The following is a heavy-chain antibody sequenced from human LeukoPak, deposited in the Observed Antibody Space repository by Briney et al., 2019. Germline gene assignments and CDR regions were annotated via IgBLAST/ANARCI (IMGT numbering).Heavy chain of an antibody. J-gene: IGHJ4*01. CDR2: LSGSGITT. D-gene: IGHD6-19*01. V-gene: IGHV3-23*01. CDR1: GFTFSNSA. Sequence: RTGGSLRLSCAASGFTFSNSAMSWVRQAPGKGLEWVSTLSGSGITTYYADSMKGRFTISRDNSKNTLYLQMNSLRAEDTAVYYCAKGIYSSGWSYFDYWGHGTLVTVSS. CDR3: AKGIYSSGWSYFDY.